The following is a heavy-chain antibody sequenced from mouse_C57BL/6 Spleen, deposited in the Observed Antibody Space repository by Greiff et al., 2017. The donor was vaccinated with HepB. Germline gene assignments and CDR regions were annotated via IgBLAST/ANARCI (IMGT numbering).Heavy chain of an antibody. D-gene: IGHD4-1*01. J-gene: IGHJ1*03. CDR1: GYTFTDYA. V-gene: IGHV1-67*01. CDR3: ATVKLGRGYWYFDV. CDR2: ISTYYGDA. Sequence: QVQLKESGPELVRPGVSVKISCKGSGYTFTDYAMHWVKQSHAKSLEWIGVISTYYGDASYNQKFKDKATMTVDKSSSTAYMELARLTSEDSAVYYCATVKLGRGYWYFDVWGTGTTVTVSS.